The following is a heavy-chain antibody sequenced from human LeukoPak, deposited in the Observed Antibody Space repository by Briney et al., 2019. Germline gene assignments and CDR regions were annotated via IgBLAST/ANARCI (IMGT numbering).Heavy chain of an antibody. Sequence: GGSLRLSCAASGFTFSSYAMHWVRQAPGKGLEWVAVISYDGSNKYYADSVKGRFTISRDNSKNTLYPQMNSLRAEDTAVYYCARDRDIVVVVAAGGFDPWGQGTLVTVSS. CDR2: ISYDGSNK. CDR3: ARDRDIVVVVAAGGFDP. V-gene: IGHV3-30-3*01. CDR1: GFTFSSYA. D-gene: IGHD2-15*01. J-gene: IGHJ5*02.